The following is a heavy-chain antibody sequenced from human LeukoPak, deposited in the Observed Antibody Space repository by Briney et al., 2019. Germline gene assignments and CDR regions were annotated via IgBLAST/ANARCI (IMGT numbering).Heavy chain of an antibody. D-gene: IGHD3-10*01. Sequence: PSETLSLTCTVSGGSISSSSYYWGWIRQPPGKGLEWIGSIYYSGSTYYNPSLKRRVTISVDTSKNQFSLKLSSVTAADTAVYYCARRPANLLRFGEASTYYFDYWGQGTLVTVSS. CDR3: ARRPANLLRFGEASTYYFDY. J-gene: IGHJ4*02. CDR2: IYYSGST. CDR1: GGSISSSSYY. V-gene: IGHV4-39*01.